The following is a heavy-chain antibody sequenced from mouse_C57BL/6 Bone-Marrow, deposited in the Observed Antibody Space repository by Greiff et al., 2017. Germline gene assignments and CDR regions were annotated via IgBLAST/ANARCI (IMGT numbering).Heavy chain of an antibody. CDR2: INPNYGTT. CDR3: ARSIYYDYDDYAMDY. J-gene: IGHJ4*01. V-gene: IGHV1-39*01. CDR1: GYSFTDYN. D-gene: IGHD2-4*01. Sequence: EVKLMESGPELVKPGASVKISCKASGYSFTDYNMNWVKQSNGKSLEWIGVINPNYGTTSYNQKFKGKATLTVDQSSSTAYMQLNSLTSEDSAVYYCARSIYYDYDDYAMDYWGQGTSVTVSS.